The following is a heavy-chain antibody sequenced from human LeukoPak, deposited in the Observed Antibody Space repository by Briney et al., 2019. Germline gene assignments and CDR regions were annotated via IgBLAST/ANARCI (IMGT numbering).Heavy chain of an antibody. J-gene: IGHJ4*02. V-gene: IGHV1-69*05. CDR3: ARDGLGSYEDDY. Sequence: WASVKVSCKASGGTFSSYAISWVRQAPGQGLEWMGGIIPIFGTANYAQKFQGRVTITTDESTSTAYMELSSLRSEDTAVYYCARDGLGSYEDDYWGQGTLVTVSS. D-gene: IGHD1-26*01. CDR1: GGTFSSYA. CDR2: IIPIFGTA.